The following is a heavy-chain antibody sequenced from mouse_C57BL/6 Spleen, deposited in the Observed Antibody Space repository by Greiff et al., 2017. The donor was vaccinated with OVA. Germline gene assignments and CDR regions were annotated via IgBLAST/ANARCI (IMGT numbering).Heavy chain of an antibody. Sequence: QVQLQQPGAELVKPGASVKMSCKASGYTFTSYWITWVKQRPGQGLEWIGDIYPGSGSTNYNEKFKSKATLTVYTSSSTAYMQLSSLTSEDSAVYYCARYNYYGSSSFDYWGQGTTLTVSS. V-gene: IGHV1-55*01. CDR1: GYTFTSYW. CDR2: IYPGSGST. D-gene: IGHD1-1*01. CDR3: ARYNYYGSSSFDY. J-gene: IGHJ2*01.